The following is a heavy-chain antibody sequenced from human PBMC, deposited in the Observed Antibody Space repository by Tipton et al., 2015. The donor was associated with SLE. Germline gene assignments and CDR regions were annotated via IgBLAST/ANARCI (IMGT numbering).Heavy chain of an antibody. D-gene: IGHD2-2*01. CDR3: ARDRYCSSTTCHKGFDY. CDR2: ISYDGSNK. J-gene: IGHJ4*02. Sequence: EASGFTFSTYAMHWVRQAPGKGLEWVAVISYDGSNKSYADSVKGRFTISRDNSKNTLYLQMNSLRPEDTAVYYCARDRYCSSTTCHKGFDYWGQGTPVTVSS. V-gene: IGHV3-30*04. CDR1: GFTFSTYA.